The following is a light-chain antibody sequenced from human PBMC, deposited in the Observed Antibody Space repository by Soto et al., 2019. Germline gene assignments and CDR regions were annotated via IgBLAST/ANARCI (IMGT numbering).Light chain of an antibody. CDR2: DVV. J-gene: IGLJ1*01. CDR1: SSDVGGFNS. V-gene: IGLV2-14*03. CDR3: SSYTSTMTNV. Sequence: LTQPASVPVSPGQSITISCTGTSSDVGGFNSVSWYQLRPGTAPKLILYDVVDRPSGVSYRFSGSKSGNTASLTISGLQAVDEADYFCSSYTSTMTNVFGSGTKVTVL.